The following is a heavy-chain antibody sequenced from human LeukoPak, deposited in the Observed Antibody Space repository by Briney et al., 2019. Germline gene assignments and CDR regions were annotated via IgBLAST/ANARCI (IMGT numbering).Heavy chain of an antibody. CDR3: ARGEYNWNDLHL. J-gene: IGHJ5*02. CDR2: IRYDGSNK. V-gene: IGHV3-30*02. Sequence: PGGSLRLSCAASGLTFSSYGMHWVRQAPGKGLEWVASIRYDGSNKYYADSVKGRFTISRDNSKNTLYLQMNSLRAEDTAVYYCARGEYNWNDLHLWGQGTLVTVSS. D-gene: IGHD1-20*01. CDR1: GLTFSSYG.